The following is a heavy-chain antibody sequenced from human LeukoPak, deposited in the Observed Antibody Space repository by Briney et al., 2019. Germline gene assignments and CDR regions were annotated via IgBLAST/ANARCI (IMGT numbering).Heavy chain of an antibody. Sequence: GGSLRLSCAASGFTFDDYAMHWVRQAPGKGLEWVSGISWNSGSIGYADSVKGRFTISRDNAKNSLYLQMNSLRAEDMALYYCAKGGDSSSLPSTFFDYWGQGTLVTVSS. J-gene: IGHJ4*02. D-gene: IGHD6-13*01. V-gene: IGHV3-9*03. CDR2: ISWNSGSI. CDR1: GFTFDDYA. CDR3: AKGGDSSSLPSTFFDY.